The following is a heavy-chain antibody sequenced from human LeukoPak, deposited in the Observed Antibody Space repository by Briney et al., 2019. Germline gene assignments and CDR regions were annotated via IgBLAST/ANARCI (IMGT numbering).Heavy chain of an antibody. V-gene: IGHV4-39*01. J-gene: IGHJ4*02. CDR3: ARQTGSGLFILP. D-gene: IGHD3/OR15-3a*01. CDR1: GDSISTSNSY. CDR2: IYYSGNT. Sequence: SETLSLTCTVSGDSISTSNSYWGWIRQPPWKGLEWIGSIYYSGNTYYNASLKSQVSISIDTSKNQFSLRLTSVTAADTAVYYCARQTGSGLFILPGGQGTLVTVSS.